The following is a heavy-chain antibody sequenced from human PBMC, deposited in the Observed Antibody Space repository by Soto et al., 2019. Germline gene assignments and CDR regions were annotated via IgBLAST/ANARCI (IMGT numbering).Heavy chain of an antibody. CDR1: GFSLSTSGVG. D-gene: IGHD3-9*01. Sequence: SGPTLVNPTQTLTLTCTFSGFSLSTSGVGVGWIRQPPGKALEWLALIYWDDDKRYSPSLKSRLTITKDTSKNQVVLTMTNMDPVDTATYYCAHRPPYYDILTGWYNWFDPWGQGTLVTVS. CDR2: IYWDDDK. V-gene: IGHV2-5*02. CDR3: AHRPPYYDILTGWYNWFDP. J-gene: IGHJ5*02.